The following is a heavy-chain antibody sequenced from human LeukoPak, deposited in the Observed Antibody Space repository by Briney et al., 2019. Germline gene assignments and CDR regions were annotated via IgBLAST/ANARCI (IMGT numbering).Heavy chain of an antibody. CDR2: IYTSGST. Sequence: SETLSLTCAVYGGSFSGYYWSWTRQPPGKGLEWIGYIYTSGSTNYNPSLKSRVTISVDTSVNQFSLKLSSVTAADTAVYYCARHDDTAMVIFDYWGQGTLVTVSS. CDR3: ARHDDTAMVIFDY. J-gene: IGHJ4*02. CDR1: GGSFSGYY. V-gene: IGHV4-4*09. D-gene: IGHD5-18*01.